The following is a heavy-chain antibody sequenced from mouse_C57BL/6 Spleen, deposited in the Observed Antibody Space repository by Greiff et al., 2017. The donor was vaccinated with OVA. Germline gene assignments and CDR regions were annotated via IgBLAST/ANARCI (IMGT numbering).Heavy chain of an antibody. CDR3: ARGGYYGYDVFAY. D-gene: IGHD2-2*01. CDR2: IWSGGST. CDR1: GFSLTSYG. J-gene: IGHJ3*01. V-gene: IGHV2-2*01. Sequence: QVQLQQSGPGLVQPSQSLSITCTVSGFSLTSYGVHWVRQSPGKGLEWLGVIWSGGSTDYNAAFISRLSISKDNSKSQVFFKMNSLQADDTAIYYCARGGYYGYDVFAYWGQGTLVTVSA.